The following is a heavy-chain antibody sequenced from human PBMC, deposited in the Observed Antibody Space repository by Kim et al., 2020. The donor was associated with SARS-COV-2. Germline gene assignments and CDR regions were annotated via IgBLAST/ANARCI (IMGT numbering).Heavy chain of an antibody. CDR2: INHSGST. CDR3: ARGRSTMVRGVFGY. D-gene: IGHD3-10*01. CDR1: GGSFSGYY. Sequence: SETLSLTCAVYGGSFSGYYWSWIRQPPGKGLEWIGEINHSGSTNYNPSLKSRVTISVDTSKNQFSLKLSSVTAADTAVYYCARGRSTMVRGVFGYWGQGTLVTVSS. J-gene: IGHJ4*02. V-gene: IGHV4-34*01.